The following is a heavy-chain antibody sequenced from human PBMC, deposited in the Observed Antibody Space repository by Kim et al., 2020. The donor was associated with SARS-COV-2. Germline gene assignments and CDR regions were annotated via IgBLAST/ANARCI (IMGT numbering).Heavy chain of an antibody. J-gene: IGHJ6*04. CDR3: ARDLDILTGYYYGMDG. D-gene: IGHD3-9*01. Sequence: GGSLRLSCAASGFTFRSYGMHWVRQAPGKGLEWVAVIWYDGSNKYYADSVKGRFTISRDNSKNTLYLQMNSLRAEDTAVYYCARDLDILTGYYYGMDGWGEGTTVTVSS. V-gene: IGHV3-33*01. CDR1: GFTFRSYG. CDR2: IWYDGSNK.